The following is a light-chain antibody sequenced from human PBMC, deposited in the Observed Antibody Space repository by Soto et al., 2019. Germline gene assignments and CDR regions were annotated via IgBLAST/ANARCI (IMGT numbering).Light chain of an antibody. J-gene: IGKJ2*01. Sequence: IPMTQSPSTLSASVGDRVTITCRASQTIGNWLAWYQQKTGKAPKLLIYDASSLERGVPSRFSGSRSGTEFTLTISSLQPDDSATYYCQQYDSYSYTFGQGTKLEIK. V-gene: IGKV1-5*01. CDR2: DAS. CDR1: QTIGNW. CDR3: QQYDSYSYT.